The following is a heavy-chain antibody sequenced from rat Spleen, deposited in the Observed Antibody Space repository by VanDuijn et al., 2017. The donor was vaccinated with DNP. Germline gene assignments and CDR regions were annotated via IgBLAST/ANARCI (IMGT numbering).Heavy chain of an antibody. J-gene: IGHJ2*01. CDR1: GFTFSDYY. CDR2: ITNSGGST. V-gene: IGHV5-20*01. CDR3: TTDFERGY. Sequence: EVQLVESGGGLVQPGNSLKLSCAASGFTFSDYYMAWVRQAPTKGLEWVASITNSGGSTYYRDSVKGRFTISRDNAKSTLYLQMDSLRSEDTATYYCTTDFERGYWGQGVMVTVSS. D-gene: IGHD1-11*01.